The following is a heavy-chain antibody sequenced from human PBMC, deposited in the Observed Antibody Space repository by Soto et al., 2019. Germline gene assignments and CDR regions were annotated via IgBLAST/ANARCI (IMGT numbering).Heavy chain of an antibody. CDR3: AMTTEYYDILTGLYDAFDI. D-gene: IGHD3-9*01. CDR1: GGSFSGYY. J-gene: IGHJ3*02. Sequence: PSETLSLTCAVYGGSFSGYYWSWIRQPPGKGLEWIGEINHSGSTNYNPSLKSRVTVSVDTSKNQFSLKLSSVTAADTAVYYCAMTTEYYDILTGLYDAFDIWGQGTMVT. CDR2: INHSGST. V-gene: IGHV4-34*01.